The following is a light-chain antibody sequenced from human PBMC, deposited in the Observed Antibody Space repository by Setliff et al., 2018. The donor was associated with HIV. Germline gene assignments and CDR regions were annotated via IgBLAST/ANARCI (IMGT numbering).Light chain of an antibody. J-gene: IGLJ1*01. CDR1: SSDVGVYNY. V-gene: IGLV2-14*03. CDR2: DVS. Sequence: QSALAQPASVSGSPGQSITISCTRTSSDVGVYNYVSWYQQHPGKAPKLMISDVSNRPSGVSNRFSGSKSDNTASLTISGLQAEDEADYYCSSYTYTSSIPLYVFGTGTKVTV. CDR3: SSYTYTSSIPLYV.